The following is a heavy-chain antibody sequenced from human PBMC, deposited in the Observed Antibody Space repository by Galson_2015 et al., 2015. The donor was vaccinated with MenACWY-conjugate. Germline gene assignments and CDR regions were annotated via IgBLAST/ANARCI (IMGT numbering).Heavy chain of an antibody. D-gene: IGHD1-26*01. CDR1: GFTFSSYG. V-gene: IGHV3-30*18. CDR3: AKGRSRVGASLDS. Sequence: SLRLSCAASGFTFSSYGMHWVRQAPGKGLEWVAVISFDGSNKFYADSVTGRFTISRDNSKNTLYLRMTSLRPEDTAVYYCAKGRSRVGASLDSWGQGTLVTVSS. CDR2: ISFDGSNK. J-gene: IGHJ4*02.